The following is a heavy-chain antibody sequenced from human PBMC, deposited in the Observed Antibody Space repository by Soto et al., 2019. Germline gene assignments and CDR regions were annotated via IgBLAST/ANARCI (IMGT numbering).Heavy chain of an antibody. CDR2: IYHSGST. J-gene: IGHJ4*02. CDR3: ARDSVEMATIPLYYFDY. D-gene: IGHD5-12*01. Sequence: LSLTCAVSGYSISSGYYWGWIRQPPGKGLEWMGSIYHSGSTYYNPSLKSRVTISVDTSKNQFSLKLSSVTAADTAVYYCARDSVEMATIPLYYFDYWGQGTLVTVSS. V-gene: IGHV4-38-2*02. CDR1: GYSISSGYY.